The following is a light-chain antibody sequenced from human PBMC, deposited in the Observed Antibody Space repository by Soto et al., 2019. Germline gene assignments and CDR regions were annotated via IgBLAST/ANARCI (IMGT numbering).Light chain of an antibody. J-gene: IGLJ1*01. CDR1: SSNIGGNS. CDR3: GSWDSSLSAYV. V-gene: IGLV1-51*01. CDR2: DDN. Sequence: QSVLTQPPSVSAAPGQKVTISFSGSSSNIGGNSVSWYQQLPGTAPKLLIYDDNKRPSGIPDRFSGSKSGTSATLGITGFQAGGEADYYCGSWDSSLSAYVFGTGTKVTVL.